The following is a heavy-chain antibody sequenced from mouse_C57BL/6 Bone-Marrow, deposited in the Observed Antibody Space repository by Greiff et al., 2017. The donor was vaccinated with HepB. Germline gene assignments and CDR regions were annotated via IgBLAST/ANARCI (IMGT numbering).Heavy chain of an antibody. J-gene: IGHJ2*01. D-gene: IGHD1-1*01. CDR2: IYPRSGNT. V-gene: IGHV1-81*01. Sequence: QVQLQESGAELARPGASVKLSCKASGYTFTSYGISWVKQRPGQGLEWIGEIYPRSGNTYYNEKFKGKATLTADKSSSTAYMELRSLTSEDSAVYFCARCHYYGSSYYFDYWGQGTTLTVSS. CDR1: GYTFTSYG. CDR3: ARCHYYGSSYYFDY.